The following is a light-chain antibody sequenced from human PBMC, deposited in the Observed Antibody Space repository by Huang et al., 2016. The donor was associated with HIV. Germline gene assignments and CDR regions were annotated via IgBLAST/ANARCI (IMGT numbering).Light chain of an antibody. J-gene: IGKJ4*01. Sequence: EIVLTQSPATLSLSPGERATLSCRASQSISNSLAWYQQKPGQAPRLLIYDASNRATGIPARFSGSGSGTDFTLTISSLESEDFAVYYCQQRSRTFGGGTKVEIK. V-gene: IGKV3-11*01. CDR3: QQRSRT. CDR1: QSISNS. CDR2: DAS.